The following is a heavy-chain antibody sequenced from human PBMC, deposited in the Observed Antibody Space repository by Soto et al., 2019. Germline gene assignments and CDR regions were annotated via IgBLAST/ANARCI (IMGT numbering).Heavy chain of an antibody. CDR2: TYYRSKWYS. CDR3: ARGIAAAGGWLDP. J-gene: IGHJ5*02. D-gene: IGHD6-13*01. CDR1: GDSVSTNSAT. Sequence: PSQTLSLTCAITGDSVSTNSATWNWIRQSPSRGLEWLGRTYYRSKWYSDYAVFVKSRITINPDTSKNQFSLQLDSVNPEDTAMYYCARGIAAAGGWLDPWGQGTLVTLAS. V-gene: IGHV6-1*01.